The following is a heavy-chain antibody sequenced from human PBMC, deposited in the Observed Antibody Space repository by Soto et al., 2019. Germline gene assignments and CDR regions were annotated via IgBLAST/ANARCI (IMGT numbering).Heavy chain of an antibody. V-gene: IGHV3-53*01. Sequence: GGSLRLSCAASGLSVSTNYISWVRQVPGKGLEWVSVFYATSAYYADSVKGRFTLSRDISKNTLYLQMNSLRAEDTGIYYCAREDSSGYCTDWGHGTPVTVSS. CDR2: FYATSA. CDR3: AREDSSGYCTD. CDR1: GLSVSTNY. D-gene: IGHD3-22*01. J-gene: IGHJ4*01.